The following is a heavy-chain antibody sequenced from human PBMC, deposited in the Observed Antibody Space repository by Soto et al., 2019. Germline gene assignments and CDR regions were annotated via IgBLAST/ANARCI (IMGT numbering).Heavy chain of an antibody. J-gene: IGHJ1*01. Sequence: QIPLVQSGAEVKKPGASVKVSCKASGYNFFDYGVSWVRQAPGQGLEWMGWVSPKSGNTDFARKVQGRVTMTADTSTNTAYLGPRGLRSDDTAVYYCARGRTVSSIGPLLVWGPGTLVSVSS. V-gene: IGHV1-18*01. CDR1: GYNFFDYG. D-gene: IGHD1-1*01. CDR2: VSPKSGNT. CDR3: ARGRTVSSIGPLLV.